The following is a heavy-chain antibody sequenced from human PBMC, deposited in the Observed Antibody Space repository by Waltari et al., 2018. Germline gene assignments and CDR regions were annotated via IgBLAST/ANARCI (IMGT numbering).Heavy chain of an antibody. D-gene: IGHD3-22*01. V-gene: IGHV4-34*01. CDR2: INHSGST. CDR3: ARGKRYYYDSSGYYWDRFDP. Sequence: QVQLQQWGAGLLKPSETLSLTCAAYGGSFSGYYWSWIRQPPGKGLEWIGEINHSGSTNYNPSLKSRVTISVDTSKNQFSLKLSSVTAADTAVYYCARGKRYYYDSSGYYWDRFDPWGQGTLVTVSS. J-gene: IGHJ5*02. CDR1: GGSFSGYY.